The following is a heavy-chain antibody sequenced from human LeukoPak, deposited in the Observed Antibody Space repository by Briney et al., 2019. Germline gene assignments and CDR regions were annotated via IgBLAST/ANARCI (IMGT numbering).Heavy chain of an antibody. CDR2: IYYGGST. D-gene: IGHD1-1*01. J-gene: IGHJ3*02. CDR1: GGSISSYY. CDR3: ARRGGPNGLKASWAFDI. Sequence: SETLSLTCTVSGGSISSYYWSWIRQPPGKGLEWIGYIYYGGSTNYNPSLKSRVTISVDTSKNQFSLKLSSVTAADTAVYYCARRGGPNGLKASWAFDIWGPGTMVSVSS. V-gene: IGHV4-59*01.